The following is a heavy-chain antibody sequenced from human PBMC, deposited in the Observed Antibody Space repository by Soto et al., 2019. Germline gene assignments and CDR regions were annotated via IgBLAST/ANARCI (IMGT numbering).Heavy chain of an antibody. D-gene: IGHD6-19*01. CDR1: GFTFSSYA. Sequence: GGSLGLSCAAAGFTFSSYAMSWVRQAPGKGLEWVSAISGNGADTSYADSVRGRFTISRDNSKDTLFLQMNSLRAEDTAVYYCAKDRHSSGWPSYSDYCGQGTLVT. CDR3: AKDRHSSGWPSYSDY. CDR2: ISGNGADT. J-gene: IGHJ4*02. V-gene: IGHV3-23*01.